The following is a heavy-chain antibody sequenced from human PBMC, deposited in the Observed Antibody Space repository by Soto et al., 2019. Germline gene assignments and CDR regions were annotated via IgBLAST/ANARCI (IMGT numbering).Heavy chain of an antibody. J-gene: IGHJ4*02. Sequence: GSLRLSCAASGFIFSSNTMNWVRQAPGKGLEWVSYIGTRSSTTSYADSVRGRFTISRDNAKNALYLQMNGLRAEDTAVYYCAREYCGSSSCYGFFDYWGQGTLVTVSS. CDR2: IGTRSSTT. CDR1: GFIFSSNT. V-gene: IGHV3-48*04. CDR3: AREYCGSSSCYGFFDY. D-gene: IGHD2-2*01.